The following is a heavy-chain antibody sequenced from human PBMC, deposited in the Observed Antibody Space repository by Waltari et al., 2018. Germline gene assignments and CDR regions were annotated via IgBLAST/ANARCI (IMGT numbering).Heavy chain of an antibody. CDR1: GYTFTGYY. CDR2: INPNSGGT. V-gene: IGHV1-2*06. Sequence: QVQLVQSGAEVKKPGSSVKVSCKASGYTFTGYYMHWVRPAPGQGLEWMGRINPNSGGTNYEQKFQGRVTMTRDTSISTAYMELSRLRSDDTAVYYCAREMASGSHRVDAFDIWGQGTMVTVSS. D-gene: IGHD1-26*01. CDR3: AREMASGSHRVDAFDI. J-gene: IGHJ3*02.